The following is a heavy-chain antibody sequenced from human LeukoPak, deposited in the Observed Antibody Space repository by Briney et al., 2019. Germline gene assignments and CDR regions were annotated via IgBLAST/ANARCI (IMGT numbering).Heavy chain of an antibody. V-gene: IGHV1-2*04. CDR3: ARGGGERGYSGYDPGTFDY. J-gene: IGHJ4*02. Sequence: ASVKVSCKASGYTFTGYYMHWVRQAPGQGLEWMGWINPDSGGTNYAQKFQGWVTMTRDTSISTAYMELSRLRSDDTAVYYCARGGGERGYSGYDPGTFDYWGQGTLVTVSS. D-gene: IGHD5-12*01. CDR2: INPDSGGT. CDR1: GYTFTGYY.